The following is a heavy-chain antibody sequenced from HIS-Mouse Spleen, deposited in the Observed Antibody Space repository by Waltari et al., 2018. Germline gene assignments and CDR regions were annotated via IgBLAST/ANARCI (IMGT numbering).Heavy chain of an antibody. CDR3: AREIPYSSSWYDWYFDL. CDR2: IYYSGST. J-gene: IGHJ2*01. V-gene: IGHV4-39*07. D-gene: IGHD6-13*01. CDR1: GGSTSSSSAY. Sequence: QLQLQESGPGLVKPSETLSLPCTVSGGSTSSSSAYWGWLRQPPGKGLEWIGSIYYSGSTYYNPSLKSRVTISVDTSKNQFSLKLSSVTAADTAVYYCAREIPYSSSWYDWYFDLWGRGILVTVSS.